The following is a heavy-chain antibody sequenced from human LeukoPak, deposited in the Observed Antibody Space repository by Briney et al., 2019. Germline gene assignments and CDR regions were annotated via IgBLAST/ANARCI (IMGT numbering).Heavy chain of an antibody. CDR3: ARAPGGYGSGSRGAFDI. CDR1: GYSLSSGYY. J-gene: IGHJ3*02. V-gene: IGHV4-38-2*02. Sequence: SETLSLTCTVSGYSLSSGYYWGWIRQPPGKGLEWIGSIYHSGSTYYNPSLKSRVTISVDTSKNQFSLKLSSVTAADTAVYYCARAPGGYGSGSRGAFDIWGQGTMVTFSS. D-gene: IGHD3-10*01. CDR2: IYHSGST.